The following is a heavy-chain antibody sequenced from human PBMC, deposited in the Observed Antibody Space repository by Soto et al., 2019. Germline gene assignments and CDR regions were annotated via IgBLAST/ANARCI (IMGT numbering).Heavy chain of an antibody. J-gene: IGHJ5*02. V-gene: IGHV4-31*03. CDR1: GGSISSGGYY. D-gene: IGHD2-2*01. Sequence: SETLSLTCTVSGGSISSGGYYSSWIRQHPGKGLEWIGYIYYSGSTYYNPSLKSRVTISVDTSKSQFSLKLSSVTAADTAVYYCARDRCSSTTCYPPGGWFAPWGQGTLVTVSS. CDR2: IYYSGST. CDR3: ARDRCSSTTCYPPGGWFAP.